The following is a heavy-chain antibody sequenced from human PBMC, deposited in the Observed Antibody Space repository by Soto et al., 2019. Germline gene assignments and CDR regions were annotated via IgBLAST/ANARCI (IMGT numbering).Heavy chain of an antibody. Sequence: QVQLQESGPGLVKPSETLSLTCTVSGGSISSYYWSWIRQPPGKGLEWIGYIYYTGYTNYNPSLKSRVTISVDSSKNQFSLNVSSVTAADTAVYYCARVKWFGESGFDCWGQGTLVTVSS. CDR2: IYYTGYT. D-gene: IGHD3-10*01. J-gene: IGHJ4*02. CDR1: GGSISSYY. CDR3: ARVKWFGESGFDC. V-gene: IGHV4-59*01.